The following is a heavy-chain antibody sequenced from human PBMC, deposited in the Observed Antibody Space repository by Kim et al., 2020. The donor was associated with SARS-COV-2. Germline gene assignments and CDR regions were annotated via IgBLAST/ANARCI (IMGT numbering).Heavy chain of an antibody. V-gene: IGHV1-2*04. CDR3: AREKDIVVRRGGAFDI. D-gene: IGHD2-15*01. CDR2: INPNSGGT. CDR1: GYTFTGYY. Sequence: ASVKVSCKASGYTFTGYYMHWVRQAPGQGLEWMGWINPNSGGTNYAQKFQGWVTMTRDTSISTAYMELSRLRSDDTAVYYCAREKDIVVRRGGAFDIWGQGTMVTVSS. J-gene: IGHJ3*02.